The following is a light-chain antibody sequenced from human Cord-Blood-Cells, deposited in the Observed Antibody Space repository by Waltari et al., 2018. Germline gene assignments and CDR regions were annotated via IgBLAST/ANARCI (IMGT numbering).Light chain of an antibody. Sequence: DIQLTQSPSYLSASVGDRVTITCRASQGISSYLAWYQQTPGKAPKLLIYAASTLQRGVPSRFGGSGSGEEFTLTISSLQPEDCAADCWQQRNSYPVAFGGGTKV. CDR3: QQRNSYPVA. CDR1: QGISSY. J-gene: IGKJ4*01. CDR2: AAS. V-gene: IGKV1-9*01.